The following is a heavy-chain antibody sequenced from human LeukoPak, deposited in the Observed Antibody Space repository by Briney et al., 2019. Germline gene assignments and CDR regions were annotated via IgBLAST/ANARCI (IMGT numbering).Heavy chain of an antibody. V-gene: IGHV3-48*02. CDR3: ARGWDAFDI. CDR2: ISSSSSTT. J-gene: IGHJ3*02. Sequence: PGGSLRLSCAASGFTFSSYSMNWVRQAPGKGLEWASYISSSSSTTYYADSVKGRFTISRDNAKNSLYLQMNGLRDGDTAVYYCARGWDAFDIWGQGTMVTVSS. CDR1: GFTFSSYS. D-gene: IGHD1-26*01.